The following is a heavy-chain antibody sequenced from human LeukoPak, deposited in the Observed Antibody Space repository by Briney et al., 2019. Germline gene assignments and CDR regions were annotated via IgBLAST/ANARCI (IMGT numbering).Heavy chain of an antibody. D-gene: IGHD5-24*01. CDR1: GFTFDDYG. Sequence: GGSLSLSCAASGFTFDDYGMSWVRQAPGKGLEWVSGINWNGGSTGYADSVKGRFTISRDNAKNSLYLQMNSLRAEDTALYYCARRGRDGYNFDYWGQGTLVTVSS. CDR3: ARRGRDGYNFDY. CDR2: INWNGGST. V-gene: IGHV3-20*04. J-gene: IGHJ4*02.